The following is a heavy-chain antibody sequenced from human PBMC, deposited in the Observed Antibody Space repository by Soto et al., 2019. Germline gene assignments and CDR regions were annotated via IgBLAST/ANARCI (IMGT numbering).Heavy chain of an antibody. CDR3: ARDYPGDGIDY. CDR1: GFTFATYW. V-gene: IGHV3-74*01. J-gene: IGHJ4*02. D-gene: IGHD7-27*01. CDR2: INTDGTDS. Sequence: PGGSLRLSCAASGFTFATYWMHWVGQVPGTRPVWVSHINTDGTDSSYADSVKGRFTISRDNARNTLYLQMRGLRAEDTAVYYCARDYPGDGIDYWGQGTLVTVSS.